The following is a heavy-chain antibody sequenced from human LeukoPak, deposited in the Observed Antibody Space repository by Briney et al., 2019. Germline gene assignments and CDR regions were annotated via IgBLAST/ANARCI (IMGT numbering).Heavy chain of an antibody. CDR3: ARGLRGSYGAFDI. CDR2: ISSSSSYI. CDR1: GFTFSSYS. V-gene: IGHV3-21*01. J-gene: IGHJ3*02. D-gene: IGHD1-26*01. Sequence: GSLRLSCAASGFTFSSYSMNWVRQAPGKGLEWVSSISSSSSYIYYADSVKGRFTISRDNAKNSLYLQMNSLRAEDTAVYYCARGLRGSYGAFDIWGQGTMVTVSS.